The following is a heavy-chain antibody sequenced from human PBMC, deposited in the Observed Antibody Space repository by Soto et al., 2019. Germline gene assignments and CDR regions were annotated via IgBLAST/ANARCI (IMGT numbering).Heavy chain of an antibody. J-gene: IGHJ6*02. CDR2: IYYSGST. CDR3: ARDDEDYYYGMDV. CDR1: GGSISSYY. V-gene: IGHV4-59*01. Sequence: SETLSLTCTVSGGSISSYYWIWIRQPPGKGLEWIGYIYYSGSTNYNPSLKSRVTISVDTSKNQFSLKLSSVTAADTAVYYCARDDEDYYYGMDVWGQGTTVTVSS.